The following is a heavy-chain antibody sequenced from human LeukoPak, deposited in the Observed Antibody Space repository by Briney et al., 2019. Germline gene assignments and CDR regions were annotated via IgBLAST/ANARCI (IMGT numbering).Heavy chain of an antibody. J-gene: IGHJ4*02. Sequence: ASVKVSCKASGYTFTGYYVHWVRQAPGQGPEWMGWINPNSGGTNYAQKFQGRVIMTRDTSISTAYMELSRLRSDDTAVYYCARGDHYDILTGYQTPSHLSDYWGQGTLVTVSS. CDR2: INPNSGGT. CDR1: GYTFTGYY. D-gene: IGHD3-9*01. CDR3: ARGDHYDILTGYQTPSHLSDY. V-gene: IGHV1-2*02.